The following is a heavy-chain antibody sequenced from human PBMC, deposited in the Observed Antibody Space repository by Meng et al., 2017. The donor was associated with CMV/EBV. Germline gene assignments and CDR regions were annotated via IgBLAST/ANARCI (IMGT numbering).Heavy chain of an antibody. CDR3: ARDLSIVGAHTGCDY. D-gene: IGHD1-26*01. J-gene: IGHJ4*02. V-gene: IGHV3-30*02. Sequence: GGSLRLSCAASGFTFSSYGMHWVRQAPGKGLEWVAFIRYDGSNKYYADSVKGRFTISRDNAKNSLYLQMNSLRAEDTAVYYCARDLSIVGAHTGCDYWGQGTLVTVSS. CDR1: GFTFSSYG. CDR2: IRYDGSNK.